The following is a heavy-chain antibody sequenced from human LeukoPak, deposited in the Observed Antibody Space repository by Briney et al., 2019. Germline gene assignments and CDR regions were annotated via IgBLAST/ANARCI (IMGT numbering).Heavy chain of an antibody. CDR3: ARINWASFDY. Sequence: GASVKVSCKASGYTFTSYDINWVRQATGQALEWMGWMNPNSVNTGYAQKFQGRVTMTRNTSISTAYMALSSLRSEHTAVYYCARINWASFDYWGQGTLVTVSS. D-gene: IGHD7-27*01. CDR2: MNPNSVNT. V-gene: IGHV1-8*01. J-gene: IGHJ4*02. CDR1: GYTFTSYD.